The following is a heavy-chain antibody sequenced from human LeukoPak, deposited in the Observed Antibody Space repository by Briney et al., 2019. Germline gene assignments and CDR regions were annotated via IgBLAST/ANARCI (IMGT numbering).Heavy chain of an antibody. J-gene: IGHJ4*02. CDR3: ARVGDDYSDYHFDY. V-gene: IGHV4-4*07. CDR2: IYTSGST. D-gene: IGHD4-11*01. CDR1: GGSISSYY. Sequence: PSETLSLTCTVSGGSISSYYWSWIRQPAGKGLEWIGRIYTSGSTNYNPSLKSRVTMSVDTSKNQFSLKLSSVTAADTAVYYCARVGDDYSDYHFDYWGQGTLVTVSS.